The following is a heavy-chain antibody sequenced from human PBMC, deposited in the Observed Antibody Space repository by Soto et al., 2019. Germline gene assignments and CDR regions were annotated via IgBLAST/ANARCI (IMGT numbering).Heavy chain of an antibody. CDR2: IYYSGST. CDR3: ARHSYVCSGYFYSHTSSFVF. CDR1: GGSIRSSSYY. D-gene: IGHD3-22*01. Sequence: SETLSLTCTVSGGSIRSSSYYWGWIRQPPGKGLEWIGSIYYSGSTYYNPSLKSRVTISVDTSKNQFSLKLSSVTAADTAVYYCARHSYVCSGYFYSHTSSFVFWCQGTLVTGSS. J-gene: IGHJ4*03. V-gene: IGHV4-39*01.